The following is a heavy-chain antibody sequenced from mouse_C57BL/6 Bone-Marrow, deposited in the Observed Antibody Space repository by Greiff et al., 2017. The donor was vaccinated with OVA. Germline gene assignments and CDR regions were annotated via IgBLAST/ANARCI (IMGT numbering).Heavy chain of an antibody. V-gene: IGHV1-63*01. CDR3: ARGDDYDGVAY. D-gene: IGHD2-4*01. CDR1: GYTFTNYW. Sequence: VQLQQSGAELVRPGTSVKMSCKASGYTFTNYWIGWAKQRPGHGLEWIGDIYPGGGYTNYNEKFKGKATLTADKSSSTAYMQFSSLTSEDSAIYYCARGDDYDGVAYWGQGTLVTVSA. J-gene: IGHJ3*01. CDR2: IYPGGGYT.